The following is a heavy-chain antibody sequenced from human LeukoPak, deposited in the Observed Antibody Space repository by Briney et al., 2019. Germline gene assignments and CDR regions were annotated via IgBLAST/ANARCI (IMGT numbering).Heavy chain of an antibody. D-gene: IGHD6-13*01. CDR1: GFTFSSYS. V-gene: IGHV3-48*01. CDR2: ISSSSSTI. CDR3: AKDRRPNSYNSRWLDY. J-gene: IGHJ4*02. Sequence: GGSLRLSCAASGFTFSSYSMNWVRQAPGKGLEWVSYISSSSSTIYYADSVKGRFTISRDNAKNSLYLQMNSLRAEDTAVYYCAKDRRPNSYNSRWLDYWGQGTLITVSS.